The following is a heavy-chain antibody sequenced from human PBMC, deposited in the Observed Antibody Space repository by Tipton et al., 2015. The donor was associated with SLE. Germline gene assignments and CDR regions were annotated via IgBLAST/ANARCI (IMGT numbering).Heavy chain of an antibody. CDR2: IYYSGST. Sequence: TLSLTCTVSGGSISSYYWSWIRQPPGKGLEWIGYIYYSGSTNYNPSLKSRVTISVDTSKNQFSPKLSSVTAADTAVYYCARTGVMIYAFDIWGQGTMATVPS. D-gene: IGHD3-3*01. J-gene: IGHJ3*02. V-gene: IGHV4-59*12. CDR1: GGSISSYY. CDR3: ARTGVMIYAFDI.